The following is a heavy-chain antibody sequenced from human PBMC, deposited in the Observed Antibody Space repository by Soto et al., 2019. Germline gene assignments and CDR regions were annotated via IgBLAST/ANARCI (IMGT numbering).Heavy chain of an antibody. Sequence: ASVKVSCKASGYTFTGYYMHWVRQAPGQGLEWMGWINPNSGGTNYAQKFQGWVTMTRDTSISTAYMELSRLRSDDTAAYYCARSPYDFWSGYYRGAAETDAFDIWGQGTMVTVSS. D-gene: IGHD3-3*01. CDR2: INPNSGGT. CDR1: GYTFTGYY. V-gene: IGHV1-2*04. CDR3: ARSPYDFWSGYYRGAAETDAFDI. J-gene: IGHJ3*02.